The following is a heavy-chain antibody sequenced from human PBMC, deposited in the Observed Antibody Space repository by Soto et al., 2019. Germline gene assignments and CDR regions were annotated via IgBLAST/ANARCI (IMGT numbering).Heavy chain of an antibody. CDR1: GRTFSSYA. CDR3: ARETLPDTAMVVFDY. CDR2: IIPIFGTA. D-gene: IGHD5-18*01. J-gene: IGHJ4*02. Sequence: QVQLVQSGAAVKKPGSSVKVSCKASGRTFSSYAISWVRQAPGQGLEWMGGIIPIFGTANYAQKFQGRVTITADESTSTAYMELSSLRSEDTAVYYCARETLPDTAMVVFDYWGQGTLVTVSS. V-gene: IGHV1-69*12.